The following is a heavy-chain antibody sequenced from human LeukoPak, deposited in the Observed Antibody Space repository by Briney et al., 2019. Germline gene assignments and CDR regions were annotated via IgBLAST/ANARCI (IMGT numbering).Heavy chain of an antibody. V-gene: IGHV3-23*01. CDR2: IVGSGGNT. J-gene: IGHJ4*02. CDR1: GLTFSSYA. D-gene: IGHD2-15*01. CDR3: AKGFLASCSGTRCYPFDH. Sequence: GGSLRLSCAASGLTFSSYAMNWVRKTPGKGLEGFSSIVGSGGNTYHADSVKGRFTISKDNSENTVYMQMDSLRAEDTAVYYCAKGFLASCSGTRCYPFDHWGQGTPVTVSS.